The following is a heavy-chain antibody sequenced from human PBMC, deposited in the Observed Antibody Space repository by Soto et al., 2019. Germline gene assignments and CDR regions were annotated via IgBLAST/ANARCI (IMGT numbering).Heavy chain of an antibody. CDR3: ARLSLDAFDI. CDR2: ISYDGSNK. CDR1: GFTFSSYG. Sequence: GGSLRLSCAASGFTFSSYGMHWVRQAPGKGLEWVAVISYDGSNKYYADSVKGRFTISRDNSKNTLYLQMNRLRAEDTAVYYCARLSLDAFDIWGQGTMVTVSS. V-gene: IGHV3-30*03. J-gene: IGHJ3*02.